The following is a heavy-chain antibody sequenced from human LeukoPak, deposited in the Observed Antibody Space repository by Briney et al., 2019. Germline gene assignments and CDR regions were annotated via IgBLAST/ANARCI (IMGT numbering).Heavy chain of an antibody. CDR2: VYYSGST. D-gene: IGHD5-18*01. CDR3: ARLWGQEYSLTAYNWFDP. V-gene: IGHV4-39*01. J-gene: IGHJ5*02. CDR1: GGSISSSSYY. Sequence: PSETLSLTCTVSGGSISSSSYYWVWVRQPPGKGLEWIGSVYYSGSTYYKSSLKSRVTISGDTSKNQFSLKLSSVTAADTAVYYCARLWGQEYSLTAYNWFDPWGQGTLVTVSS.